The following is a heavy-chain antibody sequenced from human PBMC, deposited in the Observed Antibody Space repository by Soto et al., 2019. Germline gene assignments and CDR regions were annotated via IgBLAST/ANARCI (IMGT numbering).Heavy chain of an antibody. Sequence: PAGALRLSCAAAGFTFSSYSMNWVRQAPGKGLECVSSISSRSSYIYYADSVKGRFTISRDNSKNSLYLQMNSLRAEDTAVYYCPRAPEDTRMVMAIYYYGMDLWCQGTTVTVSS. J-gene: IGHJ6*02. V-gene: IGHV3-21*01. CDR2: ISSRSSYI. CDR1: GFTFSSYS. CDR3: PRAPEDTRMVMAIYYYGMDL. D-gene: IGHD5-18*01.